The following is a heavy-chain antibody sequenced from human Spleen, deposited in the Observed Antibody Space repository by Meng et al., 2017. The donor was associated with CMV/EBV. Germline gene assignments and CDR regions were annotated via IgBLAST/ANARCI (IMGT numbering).Heavy chain of an antibody. D-gene: IGHD3-3*01. CDR1: GFTFSSYT. CDR3: ARSPPTLEWLLWDY. J-gene: IGHJ4*02. Sequence: GESLKISCAASGFTFSSYTMNWVRQAPGKGLEWVSSILSGNNSIYYADSVKGRFTVSRDNAKNSLYLQMSSLRVEDTAVYCCARSPPTLEWLLWDYWGQGTLVTVSS. V-gene: IGHV3-21*01. CDR2: ILSGNNSI.